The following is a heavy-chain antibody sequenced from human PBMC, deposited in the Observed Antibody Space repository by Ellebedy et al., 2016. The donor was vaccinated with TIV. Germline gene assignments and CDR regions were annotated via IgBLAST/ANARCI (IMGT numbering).Heavy chain of an antibody. D-gene: IGHD3-3*01. V-gene: IGHV3-23*01. J-gene: IGHJ6*03. CDR1: GFTFSTYA. Sequence: GESLKISXAASGFTFSTYAMSWVRQAPGKGLEWVSVIRGSDDTTYYADSVKGRFTISRDISRNTLYLQMDSLRAEDTAVYYCMTDRAAISGVGPVWGKGTSVIVS. CDR2: IRGSDDTT. CDR3: MTDRAAISGVGPV.